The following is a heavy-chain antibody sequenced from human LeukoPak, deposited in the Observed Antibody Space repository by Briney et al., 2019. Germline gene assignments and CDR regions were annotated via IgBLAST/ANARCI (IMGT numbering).Heavy chain of an antibody. CDR3: ARDHSSGSHGY. V-gene: IGHV1-2*02. CDR2: INPKSGDT. D-gene: IGHD3-22*01. Sequence: GASVKVSCKASGYSFTGYNIHWVRQAPGQGPEWMGWINPKSGDTKYAQNFQGRVTMTRDTSISTAYMELTRLTSDDTAMYYCARDHSSGSHGYWGQGTLVTVSS. J-gene: IGHJ4*02. CDR1: GYSFTGYN.